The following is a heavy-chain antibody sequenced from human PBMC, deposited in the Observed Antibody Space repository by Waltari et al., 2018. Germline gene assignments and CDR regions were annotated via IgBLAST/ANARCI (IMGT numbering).Heavy chain of an antibody. Sequence: EVQLVESGGGLVQPGGSRTLSCAASGVTFSASAMHWVRQASGKGLEWVGRIRSKANSYATAYAASVKGRFTISRDDSKNTAYLQMNSLKTEDTAVYYCTSLHDFWSGYLFDYWGQGTLVTVSS. J-gene: IGHJ4*02. CDR2: IRSKANSYAT. CDR1: GVTFSASA. CDR3: TSLHDFWSGYLFDY. V-gene: IGHV3-73*02. D-gene: IGHD3-3*01.